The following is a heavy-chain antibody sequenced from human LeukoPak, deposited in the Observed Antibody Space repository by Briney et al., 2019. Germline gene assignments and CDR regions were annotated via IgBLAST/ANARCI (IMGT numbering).Heavy chain of an antibody. V-gene: IGHV1-8*03. Sequence: ASVKVSCKTSGYTFSRYDINWVRQATGQRPEWMGWMSPNSGHTGYAPKFQGRVTFSRNTSVSTVYMELDILRSEDTAVYFCARGGVTGTYADYYYYYLDAWGKGTTVTVSS. J-gene: IGHJ6*03. CDR2: MSPNSGHT. D-gene: IGHD1-7*01. CDR1: GYTFSRYD. CDR3: ARGGVTGTYADYYYYYLDA.